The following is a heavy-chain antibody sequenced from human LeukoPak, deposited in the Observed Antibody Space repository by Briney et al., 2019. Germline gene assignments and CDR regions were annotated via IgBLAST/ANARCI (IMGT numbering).Heavy chain of an antibody. J-gene: IGHJ6*03. CDR1: GFTFSDYY. Sequence: GGSLRLSCAASGFTFSDYYMSWIRQAPGKGLEWVSYISSSGSTIYYADSVKGRFTISRDNAKNSLYLQMSSLRAEDTAVYYCARDYYGSYYYYYYMDVWGTGTTVTVSS. V-gene: IGHV3-11*04. CDR3: ARDYYGSYYYYYYMDV. D-gene: IGHD3-10*01. CDR2: ISSSGSTI.